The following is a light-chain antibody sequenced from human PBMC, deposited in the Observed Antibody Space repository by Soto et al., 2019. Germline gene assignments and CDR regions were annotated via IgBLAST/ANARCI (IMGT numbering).Light chain of an antibody. J-gene: IGKJ1*01. V-gene: IGKV3-15*01. Sequence: LSVSPGERATLSCRASQSVSSNLAWYQQKPGQAPRLLIYVASTRATGIPARFSGSGSGTEFTLTITSLQSEDFAVYYCQQYNNWPPRWTFGQGTKVDIK. CDR2: VAS. CDR3: QQYNNWPPRWT. CDR1: QSVSSN.